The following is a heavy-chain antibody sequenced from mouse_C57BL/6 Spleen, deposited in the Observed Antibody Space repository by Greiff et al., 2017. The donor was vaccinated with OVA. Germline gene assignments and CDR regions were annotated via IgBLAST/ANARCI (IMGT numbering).Heavy chain of an antibody. Sequence: EVQLQQSGPELVKPGASVKISCKASGYSFTGYYMHWVKQSSEKSLEWIGEINPSTGGTSYNQKFKGKATLTVDKSSSTAYMQLKSLTSEDSAVYYCARRGTRHGFAYWGQGTLVTVSA. V-gene: IGHV1-43*01. CDR3: ARRGTRHGFAY. CDR2: INPSTGGT. J-gene: IGHJ3*01. CDR1: GYSFTGYY.